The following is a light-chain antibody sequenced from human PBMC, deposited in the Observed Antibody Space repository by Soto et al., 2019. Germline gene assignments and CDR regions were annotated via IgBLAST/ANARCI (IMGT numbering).Light chain of an antibody. Sequence: LTQPPSASGTPGQRVTISCSGRNSNIGSNTVNWYQQLPGAAPNLLIYSNNKRPPGVPDRFSGSKSGASASLAISGLQSEDEADYYCAAWEDSLSGPLFGGGTQLTVL. CDR2: SNN. CDR3: AAWEDSLSGPL. V-gene: IGLV1-44*01. J-gene: IGLJ2*01. CDR1: NSNIGSNT.